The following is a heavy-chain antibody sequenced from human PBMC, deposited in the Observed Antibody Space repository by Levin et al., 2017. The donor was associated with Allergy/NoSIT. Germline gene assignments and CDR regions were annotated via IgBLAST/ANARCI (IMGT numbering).Heavy chain of an antibody. CDR1: GGSFSGYY. CDR3: ARGFNHTTVTSALVPYYFDY. J-gene: IGHJ4*02. V-gene: IGHV4-34*01. CDR2: INHIGST. Sequence: PSETLSLTCAVYGGSFSGYYWSWIRQPPGKGLEWIGEINHIGSTNYNPSLKSRVTISVDTSKNQFSLKLSSVTAADTAVYYCARGFNHTTVTSALVPYYFDYWGQGTLVTVSS. D-gene: IGHD4-17*01.